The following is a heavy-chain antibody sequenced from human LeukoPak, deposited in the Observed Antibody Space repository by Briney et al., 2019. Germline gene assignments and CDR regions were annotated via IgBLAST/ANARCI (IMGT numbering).Heavy chain of an antibody. J-gene: IGHJ6*02. CDR3: ARDRYRSGCMDV. CDR1: GLTVGINY. V-gene: IGHV3-53*01. Sequence: GGSLRLSCAASGLTVGINYMSWVRQAPGKGLEWVSFMYADGSTDYADSVKCRFTISRDNSKNTLYLQMNTLRAEDTAIYYCARDRYRSGCMDVWGQGTTVTVS. D-gene: IGHD6-19*01. CDR2: MYADGST.